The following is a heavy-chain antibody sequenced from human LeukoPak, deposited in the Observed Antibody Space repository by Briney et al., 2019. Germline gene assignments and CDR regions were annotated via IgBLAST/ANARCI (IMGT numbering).Heavy chain of an antibody. CDR3: AKSRHSYGDYXXXDY. Sequence: GGSLRLSCAASGFFFYNHAMVWVRQAPGKGLEWVSGISWNSGSIGYADSVKGRFTISRDNAKNSLYLQMNSLRAEDTALYYCAKSRHSYGDYXXXDYWGQGTLVTVSS. CDR2: ISWNSGSI. V-gene: IGHV3-9*01. CDR1: GFFFYNHA. J-gene: IGHJ4*02. D-gene: IGHD4-17*01.